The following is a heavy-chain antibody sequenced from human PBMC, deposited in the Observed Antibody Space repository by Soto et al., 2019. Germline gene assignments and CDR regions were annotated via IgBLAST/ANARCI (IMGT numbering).Heavy chain of an antibody. V-gene: IGHV3-15*01. CDR2: IKSKTDDGTT. J-gene: IGHJ6*02. CDR3: TTDSSSWAYYYYYGMDV. CDR1: GFTFSNAW. Sequence: EVQLVESGGGLVKPGGSLRLSCTVSGFTFSNAWMTWVRQAPGKGLEWVGRIKSKTDDGTTDYAAPVKGRFTISRDDSRNTLYLPMNSLKTEDTAVYYCTTDSSSWAYYYYYGMDVWGQGTTVTVSS. D-gene: IGHD2-2*01.